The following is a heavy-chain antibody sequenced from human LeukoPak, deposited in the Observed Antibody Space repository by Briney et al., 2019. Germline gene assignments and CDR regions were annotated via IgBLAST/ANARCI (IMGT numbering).Heavy chain of an antibody. CDR3: AGSGYRSGCCGFDS. D-gene: IGHD6-19*01. CDR1: GFTVSSNY. V-gene: IGHV3-53*01. Sequence: GGSLRLSCAASGFTVSSNYMSWVRQAPGKGLEWVSVIYSGGSTYYADSVKGRFTISRDNSKNTLYLQMNSLRAEDTAVYYCAGSGYRSGCCGFDSGGQGTLVTVSS. J-gene: IGHJ4*02. CDR2: IYSGGST.